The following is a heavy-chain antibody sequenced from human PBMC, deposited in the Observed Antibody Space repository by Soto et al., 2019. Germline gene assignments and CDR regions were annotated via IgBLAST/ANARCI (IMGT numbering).Heavy chain of an antibody. V-gene: IGHV1-18*01. D-gene: IGHD2-21*02. CDR1: GYTFTSYG. Sequence: ASVKVSCKASGYTFTSYGISWVRQAPGQGLEWMGWISAYNGNTNYAQKLQGRVTMTTDTSTSTAYMELRSLRSDDTAVYYCARETAYCGGDCSRDYWGQGTLVTVSS. J-gene: IGHJ4*02. CDR2: ISAYNGNT. CDR3: ARETAYCGGDCSRDY.